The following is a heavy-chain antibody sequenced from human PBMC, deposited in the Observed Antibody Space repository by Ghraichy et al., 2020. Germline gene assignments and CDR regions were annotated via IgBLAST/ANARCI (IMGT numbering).Heavy chain of an antibody. J-gene: IGHJ4*02. CDR2: IRYDGSNK. V-gene: IGHV3-30*02. Sequence: GGTLRLSCAASGFTFSSYGMHWVRQAPGKGLEWVAFIRYDGSNKYYADSVKGRFTISRDNSKNTLYLQMNSLRAEDTAVYYCAKDRGREAAVTLFFDYWGQGTLVTVSS. D-gene: IGHD6-13*01. CDR3: AKDRGREAAVTLFFDY. CDR1: GFTFSSYG.